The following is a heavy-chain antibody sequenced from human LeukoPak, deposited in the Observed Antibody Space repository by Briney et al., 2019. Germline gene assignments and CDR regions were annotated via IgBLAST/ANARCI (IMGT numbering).Heavy chain of an antibody. V-gene: IGHV4-34*01. CDR3: AGFIWGIGFDP. CDR2: IYHSGGT. D-gene: IGHD3-16*01. J-gene: IGHJ5*02. CDR1: GGSFRGFY. Sequence: PSETLSLTCAVYGGSFRGFYWSWIRQPPGKGLEWIGEIYHSGGTNSNPSLKSRVPISVDTSKNHFSLKLTSVTAADTAVYYCAGFIWGIGFDPWGQGTLVTVSS.